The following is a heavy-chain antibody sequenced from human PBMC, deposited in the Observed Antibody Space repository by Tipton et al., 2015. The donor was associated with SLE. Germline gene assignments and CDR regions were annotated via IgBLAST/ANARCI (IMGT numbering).Heavy chain of an antibody. CDR2: IYTNENT. CDR3: AREFLNPVTTVHYYFDL. D-gene: IGHD4-11*01. V-gene: IGHV4-4*07. Sequence: TLSLTCPVSGGPISSYYWSWIRQPAGGGLEWIGRIYTNENTNYNPSLKSRVTMSVDTSKNHFSLKLISVTAADTAVYYCAREFLNPVTTVHYYFDLWGRGTLVTVSS. J-gene: IGHJ2*01. CDR1: GGPISSYY.